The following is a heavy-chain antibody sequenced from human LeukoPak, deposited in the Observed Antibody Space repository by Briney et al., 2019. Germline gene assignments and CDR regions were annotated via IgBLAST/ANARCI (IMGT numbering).Heavy chain of an antibody. J-gene: IGHJ4*02. CDR3: ARRRWSSSSVIGY. D-gene: IGHD6-6*01. CDR2: INHSGST. Sequence: SETLSLTCGVNGGSLSGYYWTWIRQTPTQELEWIGEINHSGSTNYNPSLKSRVTISVDTSKNQFYLSLTSLTAADTAVYYCARRRWSSSSVIGYWGRGTRVTVSP. V-gene: IGHV4-34*01. CDR1: GGSLSGYY.